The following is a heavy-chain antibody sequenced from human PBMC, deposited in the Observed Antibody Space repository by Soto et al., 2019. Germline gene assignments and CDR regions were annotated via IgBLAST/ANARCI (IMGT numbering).Heavy chain of an antibody. CDR3: ARDAGSHYDFWSGYYGGMDV. CDR1: GGSISSSSYY. J-gene: IGHJ6*02. Sequence: SETLSLTCTVSGGSISSSSYYWGWIRQPPGKGQEWIGSIYYSGSTYYNQSLKSQVNISEEPSKNQLSMKLRSVTAADTAVYYCARDAGSHYDFWSGYYGGMDVWGQGTTVT. D-gene: IGHD3-3*01. V-gene: IGHV4-39*07. CDR2: IYYSGST.